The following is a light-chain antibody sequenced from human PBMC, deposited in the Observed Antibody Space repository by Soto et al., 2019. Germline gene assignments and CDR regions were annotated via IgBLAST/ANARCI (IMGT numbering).Light chain of an antibody. CDR2: DAS. CDR3: QQYDNLPIT. CDR1: QDISNY. Sequence: DIQMTQSPSSLSASVGDRVTITCQARQDISNYLNWYQQKPGKASKLLIYDASNLETGVPSRFSGSGSGTDFTFTISSLQPEDIATYYCQQYDNLPITFGPGTKVDIK. J-gene: IGKJ3*01. V-gene: IGKV1-33*01.